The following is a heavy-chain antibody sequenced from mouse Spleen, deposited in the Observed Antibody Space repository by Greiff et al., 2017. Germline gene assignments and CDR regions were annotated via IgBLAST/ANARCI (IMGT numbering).Heavy chain of an antibody. CDR1: GYTFTDYY. D-gene: IGHD1-1*01. J-gene: IGHJ4*01. CDR2: IYPGSGNT. CDR3: AREDYYGSRRGMDY. Sequence: VQLQQSGAELVRPGASVKLSCKASGYTFTDYYINWVKQRPGQGLEWIARIYPGSGNTYYNEKFKGKATLTAEKSSSTAYMQLSSLTSEDSAVYFCAREDYYGSRRGMDYWGQGTSVTVSS. V-gene: IGHV1-76*01.